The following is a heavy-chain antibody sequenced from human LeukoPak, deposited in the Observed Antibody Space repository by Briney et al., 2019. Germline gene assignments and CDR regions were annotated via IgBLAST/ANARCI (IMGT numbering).Heavy chain of an antibody. D-gene: IGHD6-19*01. CDR3: ARGFSYSSAWYGAYYFDY. CDR2: INWNGGST. J-gene: IGHJ4*02. Sequence: GGSLRLSCAAPGFTFSDYGMTWVRQAPGKGLEWVSGINWNGGSTGYADSVKGRFTISRDNAKNSLYLQMNSLRAEDTALYYCARGFSYSSAWYGAYYFDYWGQGTLVTVSS. CDR1: GFTFSDYG. V-gene: IGHV3-20*04.